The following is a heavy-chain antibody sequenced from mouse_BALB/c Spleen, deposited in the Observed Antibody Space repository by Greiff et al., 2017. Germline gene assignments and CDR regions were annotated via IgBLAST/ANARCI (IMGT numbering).Heavy chain of an antibody. CDR2: IDPFNGGT. CDR3: ARLTRGDY. J-gene: IGHJ2*01. CDR1: GYSFTSYY. V-gene: IGHV1S135*01. Sequence: VQLQQSGPELMKPGASVKISCKASGYSFTSYYMHWVKQSHGKSLEWIGYIDPFNGGTSYNQKFKGKATLTVDKSSSTAYMHLSSLTSEDSAVYYCARLTRGDYWGQGTTLTVSS. D-gene: IGHD1-1*01.